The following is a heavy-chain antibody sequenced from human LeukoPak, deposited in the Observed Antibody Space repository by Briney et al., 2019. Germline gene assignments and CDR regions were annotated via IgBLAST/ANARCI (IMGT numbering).Heavy chain of an antibody. CDR1: GYTFRIYG. J-gene: IGHJ4*02. CDR3: ARDGLGSWGSYRELDS. V-gene: IGHV1-18*01. CDR2: VSTSNGNT. Sequence: ASVKVSCTASGYTFRIYGFSWVRQAPGQGLEWVGWVSTSNGNTKYAQNFQGRVTLTTETSTTTAYMELRDLRSDDTAVYYCARDGLGSWGSYRELDSWGQGTLVTVSS. D-gene: IGHD3-16*02.